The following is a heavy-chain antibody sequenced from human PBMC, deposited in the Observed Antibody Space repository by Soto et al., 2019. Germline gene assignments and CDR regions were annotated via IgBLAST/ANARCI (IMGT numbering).Heavy chain of an antibody. Sequence: GGSLRLSCAASGFTFSSYAMSWVRQAPGKGLEWVSAISGSGGSTYYADSVKGRFTISRDNSKNTLYLQMNSLRAEDTAVYYCAKDRGGVYCSSTSCHNNWFDPWGQGTLVTVSS. CDR3: AKDRGGVYCSSTSCHNNWFDP. CDR1: GFTFSSYA. J-gene: IGHJ5*02. D-gene: IGHD2-2*02. V-gene: IGHV3-23*01. CDR2: ISGSGGST.